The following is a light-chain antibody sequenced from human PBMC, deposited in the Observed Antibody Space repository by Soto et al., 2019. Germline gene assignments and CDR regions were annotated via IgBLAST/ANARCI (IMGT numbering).Light chain of an antibody. CDR2: AAS. J-gene: IGKJ2*01. Sequence: DIQLTQSPSLLSASVGDRVTITCRASQGISTSLAWYQQKPGKAPKLLIYAASTLQTGVPSRFSGSGSGTEFTLTINSLQPEDFATYYCQQLNSYPLTFGQGAKLEIK. CDR3: QQLNSYPLT. V-gene: IGKV1-9*01. CDR1: QGISTS.